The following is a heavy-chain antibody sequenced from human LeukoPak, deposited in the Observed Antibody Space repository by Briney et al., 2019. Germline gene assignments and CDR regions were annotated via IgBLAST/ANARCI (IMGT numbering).Heavy chain of an antibody. D-gene: IGHD3-22*01. Sequence: GGSLRLSCAASGFSFTTYAFHWVRQAPGKGLEWVSIIFQDGRDRNYADSVMGRFTISRDNSKNTLYLQMNSLRAEDTAVYYCAKDRKYYYDSSGYYWAFDYWGQGTLVTVSS. CDR1: GFSFTTYA. J-gene: IGHJ4*02. CDR3: AKDRKYYYDSSGYYWAFDY. CDR2: IFQDGRDR. V-gene: IGHV3-30*02.